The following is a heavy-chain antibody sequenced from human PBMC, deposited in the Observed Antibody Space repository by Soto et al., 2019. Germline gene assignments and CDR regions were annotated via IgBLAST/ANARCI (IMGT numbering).Heavy chain of an antibody. J-gene: IGHJ5*02. CDR1: GGSFSANH. CDR2: IDHSGYT. CDR3: ARVRDWFDP. V-gene: IGHV4-34*01. Sequence: SETLSLTCAISGGSFSANHWNWIRQPPGKGLEWIGEIDHSGYTNYNPSLKSRVTISVDTSKNQFSLRLTSVTAADTAVYYCARVRDWFDPWGQGTLVTVSS. D-gene: IGHD3-3*01.